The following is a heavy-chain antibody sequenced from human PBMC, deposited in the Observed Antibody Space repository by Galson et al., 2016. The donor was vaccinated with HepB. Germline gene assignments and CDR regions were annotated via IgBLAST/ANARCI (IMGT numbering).Heavy chain of an antibody. D-gene: IGHD3-16*01. CDR3: ARDDFQCRAPTCDDAWGIFDS. CDR2: ISYDGTNK. Sequence: SLRLSCAASGFTFRSCGMHWVRQAPGKGLEWVAVISYDGTNKYYTDSVKGRFTISRDNSKNTLYLQMSSLRAEDTAVYYCARDDFQCRAPTCDDAWGIFDSWGQGTLVTVSP. V-gene: IGHV3-30*03. J-gene: IGHJ4*02. CDR1: GFTFRSCG.